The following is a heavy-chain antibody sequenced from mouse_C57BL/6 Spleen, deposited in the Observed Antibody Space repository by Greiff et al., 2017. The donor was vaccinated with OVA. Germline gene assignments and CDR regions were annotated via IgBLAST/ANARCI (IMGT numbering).Heavy chain of an antibody. J-gene: IGHJ4*01. V-gene: IGHV1-31*01. CDR3: ARLHYYYLYAMDY. CDR2: IYPYNGVS. CDR1: GYSFNGYY. Sequence: EVQLQQSGPELVKPGASVKISCKASGYSFNGYYMHWVQQSHGNILDWIGYIYPYNGVSSSHQTFKGKATVTVDKSSSTAYIELRILTSEDSAGEYCARLHYYYLYAMDYWGQGTSVTVSS. D-gene: IGHD2-4*01.